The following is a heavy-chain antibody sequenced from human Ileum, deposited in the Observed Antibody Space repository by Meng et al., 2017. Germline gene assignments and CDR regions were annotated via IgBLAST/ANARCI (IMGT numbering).Heavy chain of an antibody. CDR1: GFTFSNYW. J-gene: IGHJ4*02. Sequence: EVQLVESGGGLVQPGGSLRLSCAASGFTFSNYWMHWVRQTPGKGLVWVSRINEDGRVTNYADSVEGRFTVSRDNAKNTLYLQMNSLTVEDTAVYYCVRDGPNYFDQWGQGTLVTVSS. CDR2: INEDGRVT. CDR3: VRDGPNYFDQ. V-gene: IGHV3-74*01.